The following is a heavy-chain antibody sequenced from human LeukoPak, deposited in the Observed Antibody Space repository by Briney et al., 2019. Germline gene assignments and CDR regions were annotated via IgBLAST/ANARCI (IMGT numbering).Heavy chain of an antibody. Sequence: GASVKVSCKASGYTFTSYDFNWVRQATGQRPEWMGWMSPNSGDTGYAQKFQDRVTMTRNTSISTAYMELSSLRSDDTAVYYCARGPPNWGYDYWGXGTLVTVSS. J-gene: IGHJ4*02. CDR1: GYTFTSYD. CDR3: ARGPPNWGYDY. CDR2: MSPNSGDT. V-gene: IGHV1-8*01. D-gene: IGHD7-27*01.